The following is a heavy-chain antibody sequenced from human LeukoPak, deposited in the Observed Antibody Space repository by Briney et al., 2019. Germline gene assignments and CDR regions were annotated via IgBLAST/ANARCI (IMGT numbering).Heavy chain of an antibody. Sequence: GGSLRLSCAVSGFTYRNDWMHWVRQAPGKGLLWVSRISGDGTTTNYADSVKGRFTISRDNAKNTLYLQMDSLRAEDTAVYYCAGTWSFDYWGQGTLVTVSS. J-gene: IGHJ4*02. CDR3: AGTWSFDY. CDR1: GFTYRNDW. D-gene: IGHD2-15*01. CDR2: ISGDGTTT. V-gene: IGHV3-74*01.